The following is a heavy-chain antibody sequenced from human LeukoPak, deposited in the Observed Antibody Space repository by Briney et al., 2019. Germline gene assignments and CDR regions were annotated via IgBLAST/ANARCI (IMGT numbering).Heavy chain of an antibody. CDR2: INPSGGST. Sequence: ASVKVSCKASGYTFTSYYMHWVRQAPGQGLEWMGIINPSGGSTSYAQKFRGRVTMTRDTSTSTVYMELSSLRSEDTAVYYCARAGDIVVVPAAANWFDPWGQGTLVTVSS. J-gene: IGHJ5*02. V-gene: IGHV1-46*01. CDR1: GYTFTSYY. CDR3: ARAGDIVVVPAAANWFDP. D-gene: IGHD2-2*01.